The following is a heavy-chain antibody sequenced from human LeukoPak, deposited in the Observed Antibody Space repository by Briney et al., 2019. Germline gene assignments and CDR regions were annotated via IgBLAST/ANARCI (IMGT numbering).Heavy chain of an antibody. CDR1: VFTFSSYW. CDR2: IKQDASQE. CDR3: ARTRSSGYLTFGY. D-gene: IGHD3-22*01. V-gene: IGHV3-7*01. Sequence: GGSLRLSCAASVFTFSSYWMSWVRQAPWKGPEWMAHIKQDASQEDHVDSVKGRFTISRDNTKNSLYLQMNGLRAEDTAVYYCARTRSSGYLTFGYWGQGILVTVSS. J-gene: IGHJ4*02.